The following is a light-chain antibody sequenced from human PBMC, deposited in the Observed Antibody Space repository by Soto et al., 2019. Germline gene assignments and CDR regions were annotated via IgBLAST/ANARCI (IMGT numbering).Light chain of an antibody. CDR2: DAY. CDR3: QQRTNWRAT. CDR1: QSVSTY. J-gene: IGKJ5*01. Sequence: EVVLTQSPATLSLSPGERATLSCRASQSVSTYLTWYQQKPGQAPRLLIYDAYNRATGIPARFSGSGSGTDFTLTISSLEPEDFAVYFCQQRTNWRATFGQGTRLEMK. V-gene: IGKV3-11*01.